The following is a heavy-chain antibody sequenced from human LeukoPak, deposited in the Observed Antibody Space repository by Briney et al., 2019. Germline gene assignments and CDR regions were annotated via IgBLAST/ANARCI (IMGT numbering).Heavy chain of an antibody. J-gene: IGHJ4*02. CDR2: ISGDGRSP. CDR3: AKGSYYSSGAYYRWSSFDY. D-gene: IGHD3-10*01. CDR1: GFTFTHYW. Sequence: GGSLRLSCAASGFTFTHYWMYWIRQAPGKGPVWVSRISGDGRSPTYADSVKGRFTMSRDNDKNTLHLEMNSLRAEDTAVYYCAKGSYYSSGAYYRWSSFDYWGQGTLVTVSS. V-gene: IGHV3-74*01.